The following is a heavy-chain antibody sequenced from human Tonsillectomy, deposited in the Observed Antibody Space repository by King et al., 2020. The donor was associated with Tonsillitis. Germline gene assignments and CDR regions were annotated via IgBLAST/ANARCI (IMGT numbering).Heavy chain of an antibody. D-gene: IGHD6-13*01. CDR2: ISYDGSNK. Sequence: VQLVESGGGVVQPGRSLRLSCAASGFTFSSYGMHWVRQAPGKGLEWVAVISYDGSNKYYADSVKGRFTISRDNSKNTLYLQMNSLRAEDTAVYYCASKYSSSWYNFNAFDIWGQGTMVTVSS. J-gene: IGHJ3*02. CDR1: GFTFSSYG. V-gene: IGHV3-30*03. CDR3: ASKYSSSWYNFNAFDI.